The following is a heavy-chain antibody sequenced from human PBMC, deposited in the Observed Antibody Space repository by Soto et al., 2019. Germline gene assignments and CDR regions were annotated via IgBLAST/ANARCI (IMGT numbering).Heavy chain of an antibody. CDR2: ISSSSSTI. Sequence: GSLRLSCAASGFTFSSYSMNWVRQAPGKGLEWVSYISSSSSTIYYADSVKGRFTISRDNAKNSLYLQMNSLRDEDTAVYYCARDYYDSSGPSRFDPWGQGTLVTVSS. D-gene: IGHD3-22*01. V-gene: IGHV3-48*02. J-gene: IGHJ5*02. CDR1: GFTFSSYS. CDR3: ARDYYDSSGPSRFDP.